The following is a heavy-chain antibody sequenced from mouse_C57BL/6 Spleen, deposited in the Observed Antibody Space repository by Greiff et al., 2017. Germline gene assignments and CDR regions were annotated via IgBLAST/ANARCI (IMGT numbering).Heavy chain of an antibody. Sequence: VQLKESGGGLVKPGGSLKLSCAASGFTFSDSGLHWVRQAPEKGLEWVAYISSGSSTIYYADTVKGRFPISRDNAKNTLFLQMTSLRSEDTAMYYCARAWTSDYWGQGTTLTGAS. J-gene: IGHJ2*01. V-gene: IGHV5-17*01. CDR2: ISSGSSTI. CDR3: ARAWTSDY. CDR1: GFTFSDSG.